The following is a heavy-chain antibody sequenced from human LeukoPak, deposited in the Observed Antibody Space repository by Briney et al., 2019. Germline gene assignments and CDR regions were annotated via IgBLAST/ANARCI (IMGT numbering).Heavy chain of an antibody. CDR3: ARAGPYYYDSSGCDY. J-gene: IGHJ4*02. V-gene: IGHV1-2*04. CDR1: GYTFTGYY. CDR2: INPNSGGT. D-gene: IGHD3-22*01. Sequence: KPGASVKVSCKASGYTFTGYYMHWVRQAPGQGLEWMGWINPNSGGTNYAQKFQGWVTMTRDTSISTAYMELSRLRSDDTAVYYCARAGPYYYDSSGCDYWGQGTLVTVSS.